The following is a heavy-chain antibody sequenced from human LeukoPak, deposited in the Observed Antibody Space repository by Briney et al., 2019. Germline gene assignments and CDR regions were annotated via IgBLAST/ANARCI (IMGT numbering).Heavy chain of an antibody. CDR2: ISGSGGST. J-gene: IGHJ6*02. Sequence: PGGSLRLSCAASGFTFSGYAMSWVRQAPGKGLEWVSAISGSGGSTYYADSVKGRFTISRDNSKNTLYLQMNSLRAEDTAVYYCAKGSGPTAGLYGMDVWGQGTTVTVSS. D-gene: IGHD6-19*01. CDR3: AKGSGPTAGLYGMDV. V-gene: IGHV3-23*01. CDR1: GFTFSGYA.